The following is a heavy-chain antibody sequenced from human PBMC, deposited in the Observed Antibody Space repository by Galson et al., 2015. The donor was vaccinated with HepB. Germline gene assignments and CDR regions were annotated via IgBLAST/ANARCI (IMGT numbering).Heavy chain of an antibody. D-gene: IGHD2-15*01. CDR3: VKLDLCSGGSCPPSDAFDI. CDR2: ISSNGGST. Sequence: SLRLSCAASGFTFSSYAMHWVRQAPGKGLEYVSAISSNGGSTYYADSVKGRFTISRDNSKNTLYLQMSSLRAEDTAVYYCVKLDLCSGGSCPPSDAFDIWGQGTMVTVSS. CDR1: GFTFSSYA. V-gene: IGHV3-64D*06. J-gene: IGHJ3*02.